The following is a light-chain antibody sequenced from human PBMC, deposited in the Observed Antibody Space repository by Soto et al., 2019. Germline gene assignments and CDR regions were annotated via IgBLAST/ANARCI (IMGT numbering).Light chain of an antibody. Sequence: EIVLTQSPATLSLSPGERATLSCRASQSVSSYLAWYQQKPGQAPRLLIYDASNRATGIPARFSGSGSGTDFTLTISSVEPEDVAVYYCQQRSNWPTCGGGTKVEIK. CDR1: QSVSSY. J-gene: IGKJ4*01. CDR3: QQRSNWPT. CDR2: DAS. V-gene: IGKV3-11*01.